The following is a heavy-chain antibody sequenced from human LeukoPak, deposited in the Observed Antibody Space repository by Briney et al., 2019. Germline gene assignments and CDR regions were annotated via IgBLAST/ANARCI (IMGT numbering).Heavy chain of an antibody. V-gene: IGHV3-21*01. D-gene: IGHD3-10*01. J-gene: IGHJ4*02. Sequence: GGSLSLSCAASGFTFSSYNMNWVRQAPGKGLEWVSSITSDSRYMYYADSVKGRFTISRDNSKNTLYLQMNSLRAEDTAVYYCAKDQAYNYYGSGSDLWVFDYWGQGTLVTVSS. CDR2: ITSDSRYM. CDR1: GFTFSSYN. CDR3: AKDQAYNYYGSGSDLWVFDY.